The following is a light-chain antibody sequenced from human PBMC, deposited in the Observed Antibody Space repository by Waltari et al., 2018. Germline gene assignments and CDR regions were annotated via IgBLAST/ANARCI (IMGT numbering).Light chain of an antibody. J-gene: IGKJ4*01. Sequence: EIVLIQSPAILSFSPGERATLSCRASQSVGTYLAWYQQRPGQSPRLLIYVPSYRATGIPARFSCSGSEAGFTLTISSLQPEDFAVYYCQQRRNWPLTFGGGTRVQI. CDR3: QQRRNWPLT. V-gene: IGKV3-11*01. CDR2: VPS. CDR1: QSVGTY.